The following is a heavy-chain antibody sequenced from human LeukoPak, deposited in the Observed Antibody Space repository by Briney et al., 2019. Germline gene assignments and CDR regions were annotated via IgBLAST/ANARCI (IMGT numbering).Heavy chain of an antibody. V-gene: IGHV3-7*01. CDR1: GFTFSSYW. D-gene: IGHD6-6*01. CDR3: ARWVSSSLNV. CDR2: IKQDGSEK. Sequence: GGSLRLSCAPSGFTFSSYWMSWVRLAPGKGLEWVANIKQDGSEKYYVDSVKGRFTISRDNAKNSLYLQMNSLRAEDTAVYYCARWVSSSLNVWGKGTTVTVSS. J-gene: IGHJ6*04.